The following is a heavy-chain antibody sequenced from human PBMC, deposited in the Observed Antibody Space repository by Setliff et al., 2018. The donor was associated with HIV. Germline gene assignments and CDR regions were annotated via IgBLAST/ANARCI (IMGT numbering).Heavy chain of an antibody. J-gene: IGHJ6*01. CDR1: GFTFSRYA. CDR2: VSHDGSNR. CDR3: ARGAIVPAAMVPRYNYYGMDV. V-gene: IGHV3-30*04. Sequence: GESLKISCAASGFTFSRYAMHWVRQAPGKGLEWVAVVSHDGSNRYYADSVKGRFTIPRDNSKNTLYLQMNSLRSDDTAVYYCARGAIVPAAMVPRYNYYGMDVWGQGTTVTVSS. D-gene: IGHD2-2*01.